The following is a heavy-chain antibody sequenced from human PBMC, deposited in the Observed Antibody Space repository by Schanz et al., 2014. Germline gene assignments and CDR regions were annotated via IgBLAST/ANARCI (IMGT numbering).Heavy chain of an antibody. V-gene: IGHV3-23*04. CDR1: GFIFNDYY. CDR2: ISGSGGST. CDR3: AKHLYQYNYYGMDV. J-gene: IGHJ6*02. Sequence: VQLVESGGGLVKPGGSLRLSCAASGFIFNDYYMNWIRQAPGKGLEWVSTISGSGGSTYYADSVKGRFTISRDNSKNTLSLQLNSLRADDTAVYYCAKHLYQYNYYGMDVWGQGTTVTVSS. D-gene: IGHD2-2*02.